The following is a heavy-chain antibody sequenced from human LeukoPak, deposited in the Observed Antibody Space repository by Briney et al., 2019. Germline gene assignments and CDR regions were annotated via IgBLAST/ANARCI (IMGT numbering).Heavy chain of an antibody. D-gene: IGHD3-3*01. V-gene: IGHV1-69*05. CDR1: GGTFSSYA. CDR3: ASYLYDFWSGYFDY. CDR2: IIPIFGTA. J-gene: IGHJ4*02. Sequence: ASVKVSCKAPGGTFSSYAISWVRQAPGQGLEWMGGIIPIFGTANYAQKFQGRVTITTDESTSTAYMELSSLRSEDTAVYYCASYLYDFWSGYFDYWGQGTLVTVSS.